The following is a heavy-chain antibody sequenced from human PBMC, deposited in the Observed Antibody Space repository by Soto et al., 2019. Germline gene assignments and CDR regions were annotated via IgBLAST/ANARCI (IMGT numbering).Heavy chain of an antibody. CDR1: GFTFSSYG. D-gene: IGHD3-9*01. V-gene: IGHV3-30*03. CDR3: ARDSLTGYYH. J-gene: IGHJ5*02. CDR2: ISYDGSNK. Sequence: QVQLVESGGGVVQPGRSLRLSCAASGFTFSSYGMHWVRQAPGKGLEWVAVISYDGSNKYYADSVKGRFTISRDNSKNTLYLQMNSLRAEDTAVYYCARDSLTGYYHWGQGTLVTVSS.